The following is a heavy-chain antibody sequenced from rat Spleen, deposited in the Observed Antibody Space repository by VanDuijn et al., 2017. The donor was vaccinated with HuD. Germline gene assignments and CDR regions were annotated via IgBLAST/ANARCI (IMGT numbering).Heavy chain of an antibody. V-gene: IGHV3-1*01. CDR1: GYSITRNY. CDR2: ISYSGST. J-gene: IGHJ2*01. CDR3: AREGATLDY. D-gene: IGHD1-1*01. Sequence: EVQLQESGPGLVKPSQSLSLTCSVTGYSITRNYWGWFRKFPGNKMEWMGYISYSGSTTYNQSLKSRISITKDTSKNQFFLLLNSVTTEDTATYYCAREGATLDYWGQGVMVTVSS.